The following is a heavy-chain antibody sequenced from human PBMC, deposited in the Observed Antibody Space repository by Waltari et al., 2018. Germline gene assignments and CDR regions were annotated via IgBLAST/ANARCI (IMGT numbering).Heavy chain of an antibody. J-gene: IGHJ4*02. D-gene: IGHD2-2*01. Sequence: QVQLVQSGAEVKKPGSSVKVSCKASGGTFSSYTISWFRTAPGTGLEWMGRIIPIRGIANYAQKFQGRVTITADKSTSTAYMELSSLRSEDTAVYYCARESERYCSSTSCPNFDYWGQGTLVTVSS. V-gene: IGHV1-69*08. CDR3: ARESERYCSSTSCPNFDY. CDR2: IIPIRGIA. CDR1: GGTFSSYT.